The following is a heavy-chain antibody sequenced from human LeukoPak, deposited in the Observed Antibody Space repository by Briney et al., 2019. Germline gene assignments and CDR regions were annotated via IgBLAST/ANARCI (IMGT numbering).Heavy chain of an antibody. CDR1: GFTFSSYW. V-gene: IGHV3-74*01. CDR2: INSDGSST. J-gene: IGHJ4*02. Sequence: PGGSLRLSCAASGFTFSSYWMHWVRQGPGKGLVWVSRINSDGSSTSYADSVKGRFTISRDNAKNTLYLQMNSLRAEDTAVYYCASYGPVSYLAYWGQGTLVTVSS. CDR3: ASYGPVSYLAY. D-gene: IGHD3-10*01.